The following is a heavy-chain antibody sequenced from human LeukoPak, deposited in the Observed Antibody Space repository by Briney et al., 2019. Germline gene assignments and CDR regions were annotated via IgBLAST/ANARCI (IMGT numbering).Heavy chain of an antibody. CDR3: ARDASGYDLGGFDY. Sequence: KPSETLSLTCAVSGGSLSGYYWSWIRQPPGKRLEWIGYIYYSGSTNYNPSLKSRVTISVDTSKNQFSLKLSSVTAADTAVYYCARDASGYDLGGFDYWGQGTLVTVSS. CDR2: IYYSGST. CDR1: GGSLSGYY. D-gene: IGHD5-12*01. V-gene: IGHV4-59*01. J-gene: IGHJ4*02.